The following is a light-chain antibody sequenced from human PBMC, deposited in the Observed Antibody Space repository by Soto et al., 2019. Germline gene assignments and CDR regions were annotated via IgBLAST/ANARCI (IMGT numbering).Light chain of an antibody. CDR3: QQYNNWPRT. CDR1: QTVNNN. CDR2: GAS. J-gene: IGKJ1*01. V-gene: IGKV3-15*01. Sequence: MTQAPATLSVSPGEGATLSCRASQTVNNNVAWYQLKDGQVPRLLIYGASTRATDIPARFSGSGSGTEFTLTISSLQSEDFAVYYCQQYNNWPRTFGQGTKVDTK.